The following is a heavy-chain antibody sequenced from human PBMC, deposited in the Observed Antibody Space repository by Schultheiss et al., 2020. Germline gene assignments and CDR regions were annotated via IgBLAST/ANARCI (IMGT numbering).Heavy chain of an antibody. CDR2: ITYDSGHK. D-gene: IGHD3-3*01. Sequence: GESLKISCAASGFTFNTYNMNWVRQAPGKGLEWVSSITYDSGHKYYADSVKGRFTISRDNAKNSLYLQMNSLRVEDTAVYYCARDTGVRYYDFWSGELDCWGQGTLVTVSS. J-gene: IGHJ4*02. V-gene: IGHV3-21*01. CDR1: GFTFNTYN. CDR3: ARDTGVRYYDFWSGELDC.